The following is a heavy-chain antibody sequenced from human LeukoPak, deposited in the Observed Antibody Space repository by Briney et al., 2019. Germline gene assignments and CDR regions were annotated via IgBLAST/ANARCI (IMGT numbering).Heavy chain of an antibody. Sequence: KGLEWVANIKQDGSEKYYVDSVKGRFTISRDNAKNSLYLQMNSLRAEDTAVYYCARTLDYWGQGTLVTVSS. CDR2: IKQDGSEK. V-gene: IGHV3-7*01. CDR3: ARTLDY. J-gene: IGHJ4*02.